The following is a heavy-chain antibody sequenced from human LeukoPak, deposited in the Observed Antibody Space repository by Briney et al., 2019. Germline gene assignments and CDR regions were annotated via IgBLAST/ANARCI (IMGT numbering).Heavy chain of an antibody. Sequence: PGGSLRLSCAASGFTFISYAMSWVRQAPGKGLEWVSAISASGGTTYYADSVKGRFTISRDNSKNTLYLQMSSLRAEDTAVYYCAKEPREYCSSTSCPNWIDPWGQGTLVTVSS. J-gene: IGHJ5*02. V-gene: IGHV3-23*01. CDR2: ISASGGTT. D-gene: IGHD2-2*01. CDR1: GFTFISYA. CDR3: AKEPREYCSSTSCPNWIDP.